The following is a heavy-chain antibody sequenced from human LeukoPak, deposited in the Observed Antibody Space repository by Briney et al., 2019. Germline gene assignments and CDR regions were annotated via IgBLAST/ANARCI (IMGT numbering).Heavy chain of an antibody. J-gene: IGHJ4*02. Sequence: GGSLRLSCAASGFTLSSYAMSWVRQAQGKVLEWVSAISGSGGSTYYADSVKGRFTISRDNSKNTLYLQMNSLRAEDTAVYYCAKTRGVWGWFGEFTIEGVYYFDYWGQGTLVTVSS. V-gene: IGHV3-23*01. CDR2: ISGSGGST. CDR3: AKTRGVWGWFGEFTIEGVYYFDY. CDR1: GFTLSSYA. D-gene: IGHD3-10*01.